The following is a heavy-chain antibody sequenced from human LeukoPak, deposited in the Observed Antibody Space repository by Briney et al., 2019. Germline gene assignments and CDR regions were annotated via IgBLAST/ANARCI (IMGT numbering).Heavy chain of an antibody. J-gene: IGHJ4*02. V-gene: IGHV4-59*08. CDR3: ARLGTGTKDFDY. CDR2: IYYSGST. D-gene: IGHD1/OR15-1a*01. Sequence: SETLSLTCTVSGGSISSYYWSWIRQPPGKGLEWIGYIYYSGSTNYNPSLKSRVTISVDTSKNQFSLKLSSVTAADTAVYYCARLGTGTKDFDYWGLGTLVTVSS. CDR1: GGSISSYY.